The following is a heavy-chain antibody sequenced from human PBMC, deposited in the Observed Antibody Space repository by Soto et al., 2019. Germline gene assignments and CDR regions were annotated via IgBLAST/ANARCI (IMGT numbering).Heavy chain of an antibody. CDR3: ARDVGANWGTPGAFDI. CDR1: GFTFSSYA. J-gene: IGHJ3*02. D-gene: IGHD7-27*01. CDR2: ISYDGSNK. V-gene: IGHV3-30-3*01. Sequence: GGSLRLSCAASGFTFSSYAMHWVRQAPGKGLEWVAVISYDGSNKYYADSVKGRFTISRDNSKNTLYLQMNSLRAEDTAVYYCARDVGANWGTPGAFDIWGQGTMVTVSS.